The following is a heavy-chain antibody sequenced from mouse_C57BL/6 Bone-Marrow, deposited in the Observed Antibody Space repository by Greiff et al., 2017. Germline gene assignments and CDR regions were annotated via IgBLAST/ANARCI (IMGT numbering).Heavy chain of an antibody. V-gene: IGHV3-6*01. J-gene: IGHJ4*01. CDR1: GYSITSGYY. D-gene: IGHD5-1*01. CDR2: ISYDGSN. Sequence: EVQLVESGPGLVKPSQSLSLTCSVTGYSITSGYYWNWIRPSPGNKLEWMGHISYDGSNNYNPSLKNLIPITRATSKNQFFLKLNSVTTEDTATYYCARGPSTHDYAKGYWGQVTSVTVSS. CDR3: ARGPSTHDYAKGY.